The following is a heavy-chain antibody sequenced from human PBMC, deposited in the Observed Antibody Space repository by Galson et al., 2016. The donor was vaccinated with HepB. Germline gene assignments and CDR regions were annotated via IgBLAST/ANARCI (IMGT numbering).Heavy chain of an antibody. Sequence: ETLSLTCSVSGGAINSAYHWSWIRQHPGKGLEWIGYISYTGLTNYKSSLKSRVTISLDASKNQFSLKMRSVTAADTAVYYCARESGYGGNDPKFAYWGQGTLVSVSS. D-gene: IGHD5-12*01. CDR2: ISYTGLT. CDR1: GGAINSAYH. J-gene: IGHJ4*02. CDR3: ARESGYGGNDPKFAY. V-gene: IGHV4-61*01.